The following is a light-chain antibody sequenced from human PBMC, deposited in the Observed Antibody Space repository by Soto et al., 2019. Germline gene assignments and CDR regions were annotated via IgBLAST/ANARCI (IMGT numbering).Light chain of an antibody. CDR3: QQNYSPPPIT. Sequence: DIQMTQSPSSLSASVGDGVTITCRASQSITRFLNWYQQKPGKAPKLLIYAASSLQSGVPSRFSGSGSGTDFTLTISSLQPEDFATYYCQQNYSPPPITFGQGTRLEIK. J-gene: IGKJ5*01. CDR2: AAS. CDR1: QSITRF. V-gene: IGKV1-39*01.